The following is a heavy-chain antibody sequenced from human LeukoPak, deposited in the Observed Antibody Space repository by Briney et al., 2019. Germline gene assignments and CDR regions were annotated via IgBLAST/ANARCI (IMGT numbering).Heavy chain of an antibody. V-gene: IGHV4-34*01. CDR3: ARTPMTTVNDYYYYGMDV. Sequence: SETLSLTCTVYGGPFSGYYWSWIRQPPGKGLEWIGEINHSGSTNYNPSLKSRVTISVDTSKNQFSLKLSSVTAADTAVYYCARTPMTTVNDYYYYGMDVWGQGTTVTVSS. CDR1: GGPFSGYY. CDR2: INHSGST. D-gene: IGHD4-17*01. J-gene: IGHJ6*02.